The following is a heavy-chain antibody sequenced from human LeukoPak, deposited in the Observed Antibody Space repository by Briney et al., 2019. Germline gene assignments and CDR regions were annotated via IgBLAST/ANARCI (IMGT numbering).Heavy chain of an antibody. CDR2: ISSSSSTI. V-gene: IGHV3-48*01. Sequence: PGGSLRLPCAASGFTFSSYSMNWVRQAPGKGLEWVSYISSSSSTIYYADSVKGRFTIPRDNAKNSLYLQMNSLRAEDTAVYYCARDLWFGELKDWGQGTLVTVSS. CDR1: GFTFSSYS. J-gene: IGHJ4*02. D-gene: IGHD3-10*01. CDR3: ARDLWFGELKD.